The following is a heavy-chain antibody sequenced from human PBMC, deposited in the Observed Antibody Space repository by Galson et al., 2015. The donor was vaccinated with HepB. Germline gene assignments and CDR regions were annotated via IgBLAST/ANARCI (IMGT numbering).Heavy chain of an antibody. CDR2: INAGNGNT. Sequence: SVKVSCKASGYTFTSYAMHWVRQAPGQRLEWMGWINAGNGNTKYSQKFQGRVTITRDTSASTAYMELSSLRSEDTAVYYCARWPIGQQLALVLYYGMDVWGQGTTVTVS. V-gene: IGHV1-3*01. CDR3: ARWPIGQQLALVLYYGMDV. CDR1: GYTFTSYA. D-gene: IGHD6-13*01. J-gene: IGHJ6*02.